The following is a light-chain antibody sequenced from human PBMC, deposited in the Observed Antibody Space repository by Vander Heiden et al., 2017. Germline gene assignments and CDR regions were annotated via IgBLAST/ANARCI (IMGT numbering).Light chain of an antibody. V-gene: IGLV1-44*01. J-gene: IGLJ2*01. CDR3: AAWDDSLNGPVV. Sequence: QSVLTQPPSALGSPGPRVTIASSGSSADIRRNTGNGCQQLPGPAPNLLIYSNNQRPSGVPDRFSGSKSGTSASLAISGLQSEDEADYYCAAWDDSLNGPVVFGGGTKLTVL. CDR1: SADIRRNT. CDR2: SNN.